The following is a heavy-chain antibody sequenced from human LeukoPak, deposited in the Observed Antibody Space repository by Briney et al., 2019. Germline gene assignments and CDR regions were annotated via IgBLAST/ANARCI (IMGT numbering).Heavy chain of an antibody. D-gene: IGHD3-3*01. Sequence: SVKVSCKASGGTFSSYAISWVRQAPGQGLEWMGGIIPIFGTANYAQKFQGRVTITRDTSASTAYMELSSLRSEDMAVYYCAASHDFWSGYSTWGQGTLVTVSS. CDR2: IIPIFGTA. CDR3: AASHDFWSGYST. CDR1: GGTFSSYA. J-gene: IGHJ5*02. V-gene: IGHV1-69*05.